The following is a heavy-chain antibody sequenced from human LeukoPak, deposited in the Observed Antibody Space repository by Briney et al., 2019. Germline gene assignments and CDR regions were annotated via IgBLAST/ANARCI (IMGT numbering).Heavy chain of an antibody. Sequence: SETLSLTCAVYGGSFNGYYWTWIRHPPGKGLEWIGQINDSGITSYNPSLKSRVTISVGTSKNRFSLEVHSVTAADTAVYYCARGSWYYASGSGYDGGWYYFDHWGQGTLATVSS. CDR2: INDSGIT. J-gene: IGHJ4*02. CDR1: GGSFNGYY. V-gene: IGHV4-34*01. D-gene: IGHD3-10*01. CDR3: ARGSWYYASGSGYDGGWYYFDH.